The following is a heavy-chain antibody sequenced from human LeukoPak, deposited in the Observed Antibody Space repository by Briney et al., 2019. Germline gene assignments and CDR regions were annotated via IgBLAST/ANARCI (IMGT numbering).Heavy chain of an antibody. CDR2: IYSGGST. J-gene: IGHJ6*04. Sequence: GGSLRLSCAASGFTVSSNYMTWVRQAPGKGLEWVSVIYSGGSTYYADSVKGRFTISRDNSKNTVYLQMNSLRAEDTAVYYCAELGITMIGGVWGKGTTVTISS. CDR3: AELGITMIGGV. V-gene: IGHV3-66*01. CDR1: GFTVSSNY. D-gene: IGHD3-10*02.